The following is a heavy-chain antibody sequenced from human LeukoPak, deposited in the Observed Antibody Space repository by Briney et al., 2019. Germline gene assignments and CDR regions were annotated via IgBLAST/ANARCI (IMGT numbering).Heavy chain of an antibody. D-gene: IGHD1-7*01. Sequence: PGRSLRLSCAASGFTFSSYGMHWVRQAPGKGLEWVAVISYDGSNIYYGDSVKGRFTISRDNSKNTVSLQMNSLRAEDTAVYYCANYGNYLFDYWGQGTLVTVSS. CDR2: ISYDGSNI. CDR3: ANYGNYLFDY. J-gene: IGHJ4*02. V-gene: IGHV3-30*18. CDR1: GFTFSSYG.